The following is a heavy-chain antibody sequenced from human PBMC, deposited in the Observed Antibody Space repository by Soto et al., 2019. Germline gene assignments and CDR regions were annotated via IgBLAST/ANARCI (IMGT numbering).Heavy chain of an antibody. CDR2: INHSNENT. D-gene: IGHD3-22*01. Sequence: APVKVSCRAPGYTFTGKSMNGGRPAPGERLGWRGWINHSNENTKHAPKFQGRVTMTTDTSTSTAYMEVKSLRSDDTAVYYCARDANSDSSGYYSDYWGQGTLVTVSS. V-gene: IGHV1-18*01. CDR3: ARDANSDSSGYYSDY. CDR1: GYTFTGKS. J-gene: IGHJ4*02.